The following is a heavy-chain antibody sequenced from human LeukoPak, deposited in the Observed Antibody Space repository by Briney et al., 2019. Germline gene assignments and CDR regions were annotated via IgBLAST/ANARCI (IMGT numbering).Heavy chain of an antibody. D-gene: IGHD3-9*01. Sequence: PPETLCPSCTASGGSISSVAYYWGWASQPPGNGLEWIGYIYYSGRTYYNPSLKSRVTISVDTSKNQFSLKLSSVTAADTAVYYCAGDTPYRITIFPENWFDPWGQGTLVTVSS. CDR2: IYYSGRT. CDR1: GGSISSVAYY. J-gene: IGHJ5*02. CDR3: AGDTPYRITIFPENWFDP. V-gene: IGHV4-30-4*01.